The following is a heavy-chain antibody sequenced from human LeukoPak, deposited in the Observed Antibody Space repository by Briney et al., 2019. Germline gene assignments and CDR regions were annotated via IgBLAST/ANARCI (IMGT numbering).Heavy chain of an antibody. V-gene: IGHV1-8*01. CDR1: GYTFTSYD. J-gene: IGHJ4*02. CDR2: MNPNSGNT. Sequence: ASVKVSCKASGYTFTSYDINWVRQATGQGLEWMGWMNPNSGNTGYAQKFQGRVTMTRNMSMSTVHMELSSLRSEDTAVYYCARGHYYDSSGYSIDYWGQGTLVIVSS. CDR3: ARGHYYDSSGYSIDY. D-gene: IGHD3-22*01.